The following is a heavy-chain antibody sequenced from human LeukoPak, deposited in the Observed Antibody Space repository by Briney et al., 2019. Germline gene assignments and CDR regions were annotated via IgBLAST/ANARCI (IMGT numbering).Heavy chain of an antibody. CDR3: ARDGDTSSGWYGYSDY. V-gene: IGHV1-2*02. D-gene: IGHD6-19*01. CDR2: VNPNSGGP. Sequence: GASVKVSCKASGYTFTGYYIHWVRQAPGQGPEWMGWVNPNSGGPNYAQKFQGRVTMTRDTSISTAYMELTRLTSDDTAVYYCARDGDTSSGWYGYSDYWGQGTLVTVSS. J-gene: IGHJ4*02. CDR1: GYTFTGYY.